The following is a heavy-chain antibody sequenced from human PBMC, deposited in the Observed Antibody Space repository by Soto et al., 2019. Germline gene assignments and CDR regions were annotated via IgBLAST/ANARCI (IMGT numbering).Heavy chain of an antibody. D-gene: IGHD3-10*01. CDR1: GFTFSSYS. Sequence: PGGSLRLSCAASGFTFSSYSMNWVRQAPGKGLEWVSSISSSSSYIYYADSVKGRFTISRDNAKNSLYLQMNSLRAEDTAVYYCARVSLGLGFADYYYYMDVWGKGTTVTVSS. CDR3: ARVSLGLGFADYYYYMDV. CDR2: ISSSSSYI. V-gene: IGHV3-21*01. J-gene: IGHJ6*03.